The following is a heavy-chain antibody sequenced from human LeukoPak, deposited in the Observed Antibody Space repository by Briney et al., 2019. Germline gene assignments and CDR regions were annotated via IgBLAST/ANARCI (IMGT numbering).Heavy chain of an antibody. CDR2: IYYSGRT. J-gene: IGHJ6*02. D-gene: IGHD1-26*01. CDR1: DDSISNYY. CDR3: ARGIILGVTGYYYYGLDV. Sequence: PETLSLSCTVSDDSISNYYRTWVRQPPGKGLEWIGYIYYSGRTNYNPSLKRRVTISVDTSRKQYSLKLSSAAAADTAVYCCARGIILGVTGYYYYGLDVWGEGTAVTVFS. V-gene: IGHV4-59*01.